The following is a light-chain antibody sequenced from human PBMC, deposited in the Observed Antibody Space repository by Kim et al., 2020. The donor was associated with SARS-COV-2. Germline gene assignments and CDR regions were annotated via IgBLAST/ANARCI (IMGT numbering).Light chain of an antibody. CDR3: QVWDSTSDHRVV. CDR2: YDS. J-gene: IGLJ2*01. Sequence: SYELAQPPSVSVAPGQTARVSCGGNRIGSKSVHWYQQKSGQAPVLVIYYDSDRPSGIPERFSGSNSGNTATLTISRVEAGDEADYYCQVWDSTSDHRVVFGGGTQLTVL. CDR1: RIGSKS. V-gene: IGLV3-21*04.